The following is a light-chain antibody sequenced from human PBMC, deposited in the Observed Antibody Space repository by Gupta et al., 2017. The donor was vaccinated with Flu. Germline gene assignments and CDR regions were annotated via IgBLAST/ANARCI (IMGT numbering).Light chain of an antibody. Sequence: IVLTQSPATLSLSPGASVTLSCTASYTVSTSLAWYQQKPGQAPRLLIYGASNRATGIPARFSGRGSGTDFTLTISSLEPEDSAVYFCQQRTNPVSFGPGTKLHI. CDR3: QQRTNPVS. CDR2: GAS. CDR1: YTVSTS. V-gene: IGKV3-11*01. J-gene: IGKJ3*01.